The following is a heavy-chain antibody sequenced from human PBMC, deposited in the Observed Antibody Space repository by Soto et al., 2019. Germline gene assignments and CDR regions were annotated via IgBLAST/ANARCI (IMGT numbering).Heavy chain of an antibody. Sequence: SETLSLTCTVSGGSVSSGNYYWTWVRQPPGKGLEWIGYIYYRGSTDCNPSLKSRVTLSVDTTKNQFSLKLSSMTAADTAVYYCARDVIIGVRGMDVWGQGTTVTVSS. D-gene: IGHD3-10*01. J-gene: IGHJ6*02. CDR3: ARDVIIGVRGMDV. V-gene: IGHV4-61*01. CDR2: IYYRGST. CDR1: GGSVSSGNYY.